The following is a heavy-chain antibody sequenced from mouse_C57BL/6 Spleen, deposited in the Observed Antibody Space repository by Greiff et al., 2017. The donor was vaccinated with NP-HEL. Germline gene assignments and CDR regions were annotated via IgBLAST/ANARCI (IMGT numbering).Heavy chain of an antibody. CDR1: GYTFTDHT. Sequence: QVQLQQSDAELVKPGASVKISCKVSGYTFTDHTIHWMKQNHGKSLEWIGNFHPYNDDTKYNEKFKGKATLTVEKSSSTVYLELSRLTSDDSAVYYCARRSPYWYFDVGGTGTTVTVSS. CDR3: ARRSPYWYFDV. V-gene: IGHV1-47*01. J-gene: IGHJ1*03. CDR2: FHPYNDDT.